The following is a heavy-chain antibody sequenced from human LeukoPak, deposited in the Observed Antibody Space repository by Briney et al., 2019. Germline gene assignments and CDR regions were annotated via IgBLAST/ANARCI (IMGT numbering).Heavy chain of an antibody. J-gene: IGHJ3*01. CDR1: GFTFSNYA. V-gene: IGHV3-23*01. D-gene: IGHD3/OR15-3a*01. CDR2: ISGSGAST. Sequence: GGSLRLSCAASGFTFSNYAVSWVRQRPGKGLEWVSAISGSGASTHYADSVKGRFTISRDNSRNTVSLQMNSLRVEDTALYFCARDGIMISGGIADDGFGLWGQGTMVTVST. CDR3: ARDGIMISGGIADDGFGL.